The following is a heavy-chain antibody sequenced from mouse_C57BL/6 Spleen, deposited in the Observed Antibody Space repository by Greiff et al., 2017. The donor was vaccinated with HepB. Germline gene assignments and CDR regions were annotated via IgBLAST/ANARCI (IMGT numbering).Heavy chain of an antibody. CDR3: ARRRRLDAMDY. CDR1: GYTFTSYW. J-gene: IGHJ4*01. D-gene: IGHD3-2*02. Sequence: QVQLQQPGAELVMPGASVKLSCKASGYTFTSYWMHWVKQRPGQGLEWIGEIDPSDSYTNYNQKFKGKSTLTVDKSSSAAYMQLSSLTSEDSAVYYCARRRRLDAMDYWGQGTSVTVSS. CDR2: IDPSDSYT. V-gene: IGHV1-69*01.